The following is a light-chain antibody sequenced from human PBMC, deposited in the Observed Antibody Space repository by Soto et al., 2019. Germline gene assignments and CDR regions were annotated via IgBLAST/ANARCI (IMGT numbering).Light chain of an antibody. CDR2: DAS. Sequence: EIVLTQSPATLSLSPGARATLSCRASQSVSSYLAWYQQKPGQAPRLLIYDASNRATGIPARFSGSGAGTDFSLSITSLEPEDVAVYYCQQRSNWPPIFTFGPGTKVDFK. CDR3: QQRSNWPPIFT. CDR1: QSVSSY. J-gene: IGKJ3*01. V-gene: IGKV3-11*01.